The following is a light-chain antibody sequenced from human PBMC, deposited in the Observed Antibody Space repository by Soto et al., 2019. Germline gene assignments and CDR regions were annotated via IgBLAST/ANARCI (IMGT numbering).Light chain of an antibody. Sequence: DIQLTQSPSFLSAFVGDTVTITCRASQAMSTYLAWYQQKPWKVPKLLIRSASTLQSGVPPRFSGGGSGTEFTLTVSTLQPDDSGIYYCQQLNGYQLAFGGGTNVEIK. J-gene: IGKJ4*01. V-gene: IGKV1-9*01. CDR3: QQLNGYQLA. CDR1: QAMSTY. CDR2: SAS.